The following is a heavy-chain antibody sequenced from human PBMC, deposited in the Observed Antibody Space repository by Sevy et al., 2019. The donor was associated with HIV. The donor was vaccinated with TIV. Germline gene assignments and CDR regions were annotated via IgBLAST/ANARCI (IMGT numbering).Heavy chain of an antibody. CDR3: ARDLVAAAHDAFDI. Sequence: GGSLRLSCAASGFTFSSYSMNWVRQAPGKGLEWVSSISSSSYIYYADSVKGRFTISRDNAKNSLYLQMNSLRAEDTVVYYCARDLVAAAHDAFDIWGQGTMVTVSS. D-gene: IGHD6-13*01. V-gene: IGHV3-21*01. CDR1: GFTFSSYS. J-gene: IGHJ3*02. CDR2: ISSSSYI.